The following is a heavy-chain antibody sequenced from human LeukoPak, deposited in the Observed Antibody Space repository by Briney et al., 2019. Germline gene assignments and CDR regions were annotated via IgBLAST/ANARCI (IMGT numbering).Heavy chain of an antibody. D-gene: IGHD3-10*01. CDR3: AKYGSGSYYHNWFDP. CDR1: GYTFTSYG. CDR2: ISAYNGNT. V-gene: IGHV1-18*01. J-gene: IGHJ5*02. Sequence: ASVKVSCKASGYTFTSYGISWVRQAPGQGLEWMGWISAYNGNTNYAQKLQGRVTMTTDTSTSTAYMELRSLRSDDTAVYYCAKYGSGSYYHNWFDPCGQGTLVTVSS.